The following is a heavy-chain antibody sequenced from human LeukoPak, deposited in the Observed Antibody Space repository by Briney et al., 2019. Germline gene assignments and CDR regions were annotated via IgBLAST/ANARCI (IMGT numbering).Heavy chain of an antibody. J-gene: IGHJ4*02. D-gene: IGHD3-10*01. V-gene: IGHV3-30*02. Sequence: PGGSLRLSCAASGFTFSSYGMHWVRQAPGKGLEWVAFIRYDGSNKYYADSVKGRFTISRDNSKNTLYLQMNSLRAEDTAVYYCAKDSLLWFGEYPSRPYYWGQGTLVTVSS. CDR2: IRYDGSNK. CDR1: GFTFSSYG. CDR3: AKDSLLWFGEYPSRPYY.